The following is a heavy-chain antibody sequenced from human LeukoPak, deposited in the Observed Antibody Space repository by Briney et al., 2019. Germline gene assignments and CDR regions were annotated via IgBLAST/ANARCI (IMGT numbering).Heavy chain of an antibody. Sequence: DSVKGRFTISRDNAKNSLYLQMNSLRPEDTALYYCVKDMSVGFGEIIPEFDYWGQGTLVTVSS. V-gene: IGHV3-9*01. D-gene: IGHD3-10*01. J-gene: IGHJ4*02. CDR3: VKDMSVGFGEIIPEFDY.